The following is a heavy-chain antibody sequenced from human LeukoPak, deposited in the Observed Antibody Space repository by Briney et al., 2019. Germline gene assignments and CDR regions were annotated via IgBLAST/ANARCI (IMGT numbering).Heavy chain of an antibody. Sequence: GGSLRLSCAASGFTFSSYSMNWVRQAPGKGLEWVSSISSSSSYIYYADSVKGRFTISRDSAKNSLYLQMNSLRAEDTAVYYCARAVGATPDAFDIWGQGTLVTVSS. CDR3: ARAVGATPDAFDI. V-gene: IGHV3-21*01. D-gene: IGHD1-26*01. CDR1: GFTFSSYS. CDR2: ISSSSSYI. J-gene: IGHJ3*02.